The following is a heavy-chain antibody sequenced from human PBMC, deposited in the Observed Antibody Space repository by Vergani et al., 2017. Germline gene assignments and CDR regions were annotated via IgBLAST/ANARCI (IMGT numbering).Heavy chain of an antibody. J-gene: IGHJ3*02. CDR2: IYPGDSDT. CDR3: SGEKGYSSSWYGDAFDI. CDR1: GYSFTSYW. D-gene: IGHD6-13*01. Sequence: EVQLVQSGAEVKKPGESLKISCKGSGYSFTSYWIGWVRQMPGKGLEWMGIIYPGDSDTRYSPSFQGQVTISADKSSSTAYLQWSSLKAADTAMDYCSGEKGYSSSWYGDAFDIWGQGTMVTVSS. V-gene: IGHV5-51*03.